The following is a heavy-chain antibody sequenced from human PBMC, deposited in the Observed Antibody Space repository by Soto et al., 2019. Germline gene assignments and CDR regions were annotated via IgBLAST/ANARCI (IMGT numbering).Heavy chain of an antibody. D-gene: IGHD1-26*01. CDR1: GGSVSSGHDY. Sequence: QVQLQESGPGLVRPAQTLYLTCTVSGGSVSSGHDYWSRIRQHPGKGLEWIGYISYGASTYYNPSRGGRGTGAADTSRNSFSLILNSVTAADTAVYYCARDRERGGGYFDYWGQGILVTVSS. CDR2: ISYGAST. J-gene: IGHJ4*02. V-gene: IGHV4-31*03. CDR3: ARDRERGGGYFDY.